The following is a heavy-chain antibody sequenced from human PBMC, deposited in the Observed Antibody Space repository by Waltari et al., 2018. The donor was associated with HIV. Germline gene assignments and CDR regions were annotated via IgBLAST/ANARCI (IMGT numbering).Heavy chain of an antibody. D-gene: IGHD3-10*01. CDR3: ASARETMGVDFDS. CDR1: GGAFVSHT. V-gene: IGHV1-69*08. CDR2: AVPVFGTA. Sequence: QVQLVQSGAEVKKPGSSVKVSCKASGGAFVSHTFNWVRQAPGQGLEWMGRAVPVFGTANYARKVEGRVTITADKSTTTAYMELNGLRVDGTAVYYCASARETMGVDFDSWGQGTLVTVS. J-gene: IGHJ5*01.